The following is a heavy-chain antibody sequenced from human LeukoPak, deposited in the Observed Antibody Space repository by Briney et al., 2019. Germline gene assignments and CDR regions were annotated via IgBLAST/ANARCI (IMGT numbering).Heavy chain of an antibody. J-gene: IGHJ4*02. Sequence: KTSETLSLTCTVSGGSISSSTYYWGWIRQPPGKGLEWIGSINYSGSTYYNPSPKSRVTLSVDTSKNQFSLKLSSVTAADTAVYFCARLWYFWGQGTLVTVSS. CDR3: ARLWYF. CDR1: GGSISSSTYY. D-gene: IGHD1-14*01. V-gene: IGHV4-39*01. CDR2: INYSGST.